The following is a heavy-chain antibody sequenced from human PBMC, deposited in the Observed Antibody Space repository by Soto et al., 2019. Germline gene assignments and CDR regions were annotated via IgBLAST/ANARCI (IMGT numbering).Heavy chain of an antibody. D-gene: IGHD5-18*01. CDR3: ARARGSNYGYFDS. V-gene: IGHV3-74*01. CDR1: GFPFRNYG. Sequence: GGSLRLSCAASGFPFRNYGMNWVRQAPGKGLVWVSRISGDGSHTSYADSVKGRFTISIDTAKNTVYLQMNSLRDEDTAVYYCARARGSNYGYFDSWGQGTLVTVSS. J-gene: IGHJ4*02. CDR2: ISGDGSHT.